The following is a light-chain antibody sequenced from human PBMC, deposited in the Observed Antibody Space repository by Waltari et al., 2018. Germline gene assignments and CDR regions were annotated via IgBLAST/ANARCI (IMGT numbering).Light chain of an antibody. CDR2: DAS. CDR1: QGVSSD. J-gene: IGKJ1*01. CDR3: QQRSSWPWT. V-gene: IGKV3-11*01. Sequence: EIVLTQSPATLSLSPGERATLSCRASQGVSSDLAWYQQKPGQGPRLLIYDASNRATGVPARFSGSGSGTDFTLTISRLEPEDVAVYYCQQRSSWPWTFGQGTKVDVK.